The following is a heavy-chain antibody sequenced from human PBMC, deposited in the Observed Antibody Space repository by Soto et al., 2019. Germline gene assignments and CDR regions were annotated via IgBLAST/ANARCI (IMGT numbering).Heavy chain of an antibody. D-gene: IGHD3-10*01. Sequence: SETLSLTCTVSGGSISSSSYYWGWIRQPPGKGLEWIGSIYYSGSTYYNPSLKSRVTISVDTSKNQFSLKLSSVTAADTAVYYCARHEGTATSDYYYYGMDVWGQGTTVTVSS. CDR2: IYYSGST. CDR3: ARHEGTATSDYYYYGMDV. CDR1: GGSISSSSYY. J-gene: IGHJ6*02. V-gene: IGHV4-39*01.